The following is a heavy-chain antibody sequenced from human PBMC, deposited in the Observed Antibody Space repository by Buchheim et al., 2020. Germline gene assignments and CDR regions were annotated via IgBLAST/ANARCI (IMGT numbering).Heavy chain of an antibody. D-gene: IGHD3-16*01. Sequence: EVQLLESGGDLARPGGSLRLSCAGSGFTSTSYGMSWVRQAPGRGLEWVAGISGSGFGTWYADSVKGRSTISRDHSKNTLFLQMDSLRVEDTAVYYCAKDGGRTSWGISPLYYFDHWGQGSL. CDR1: GFTSTSYG. V-gene: IGHV3-23*01. CDR2: ISGSGFGT. J-gene: IGHJ4*02. CDR3: AKDGGRTSWGISPLYYFDH.